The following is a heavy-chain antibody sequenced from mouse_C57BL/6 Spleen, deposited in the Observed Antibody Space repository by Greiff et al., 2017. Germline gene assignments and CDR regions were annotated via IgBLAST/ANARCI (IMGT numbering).Heavy chain of an antibody. V-gene: IGHV5-4*01. CDR3: ARERSYYYYGSSYEGSWFAY. Sequence: EVQLVESGGGLVKPGGSLKLSCAASGFTFSSYAMSWVRQTPEKRLEWVATISDGGSYTYYPDNVKGRFTISRDNAKNNLYLQMSHLKSEDTAMYYCARERSYYYYGSSYEGSWFAYWGQGTLVTVSA. J-gene: IGHJ3*01. CDR1: GFTFSSYA. CDR2: ISDGGSYT. D-gene: IGHD1-1*01.